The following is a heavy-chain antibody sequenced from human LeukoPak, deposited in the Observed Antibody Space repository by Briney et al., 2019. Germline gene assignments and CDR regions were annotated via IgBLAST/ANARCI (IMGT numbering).Heavy chain of an antibody. CDR2: INDSGNN. CDR1: GGSFGGYY. J-gene: IGHJ4*02. Sequence: TPSETLSLTCSVYGGSFGGYYWRWIRQHPGKKLELIGEINDSGNNNHNTPLKSRVTTSVDPSKNQFSLKLNSGTAADTGVYYCARGLTHWGQGNLVTVSS. CDR3: ARGLTH. V-gene: IGHV4-34*01.